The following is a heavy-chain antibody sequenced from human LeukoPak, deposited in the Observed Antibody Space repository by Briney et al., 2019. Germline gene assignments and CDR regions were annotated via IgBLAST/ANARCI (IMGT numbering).Heavy chain of an antibody. CDR3: ARGRSSSWYDYFDY. J-gene: IGHJ4*02. CDR1: GGTFSSYA. V-gene: IGHV1-69*05. Sequence: AASVKVSCKASGGTFSSYAISWVRQAPGQGLEWMGGIIPIFGTANYAQKFQGRVTITTDESTSTAYMELSSLRSEDTAVYYCARGRSSSWYDYFDYWGQGTLVTVSS. D-gene: IGHD6-13*01. CDR2: IIPIFGTA.